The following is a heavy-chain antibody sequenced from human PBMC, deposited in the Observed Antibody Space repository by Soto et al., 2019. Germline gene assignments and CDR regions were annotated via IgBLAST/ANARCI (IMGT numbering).Heavy chain of an antibody. V-gene: IGHV5-51*01. D-gene: IGHD2-15*01. CDR3: ARHDMPEYCSGGSCYLGWFDP. J-gene: IGHJ5*02. CDR1: GYSFTSYW. CDR2: IYPGDSDT. Sequence: GESLKISCKGSGYSFTSYWIGWVRQMPGKGLEWMGIIYPGDSDTRYSPSFQGQVTISADKSISTAYLQWSSLKASDTAMYYCARHDMPEYCSGGSCYLGWFDPWGQGTLVTVSS.